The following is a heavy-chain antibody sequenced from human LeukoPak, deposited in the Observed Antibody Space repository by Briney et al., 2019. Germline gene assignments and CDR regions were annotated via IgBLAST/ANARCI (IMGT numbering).Heavy chain of an antibody. V-gene: IGHV3-23*01. CDR1: GFTFDDYG. CDR3: VSSCTSTSCYVPAY. Sequence: GGSLRLSCAASGFTFDDYGMSWVRQAPGKGLEWVSGILNSGESTYYTDSVKGRFTISRDNSKNTLYVQMNSLRAEDTAVYYCVSSCTSTSCYVPAYWGQGTLVTVSS. D-gene: IGHD2-2*01. J-gene: IGHJ4*02. CDR2: ILNSGEST.